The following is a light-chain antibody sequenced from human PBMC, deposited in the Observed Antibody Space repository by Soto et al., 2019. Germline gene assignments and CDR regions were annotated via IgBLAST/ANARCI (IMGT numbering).Light chain of an antibody. CDR1: QSVSTNY. CDR3: QDYGTSRT. CDR2: GAS. Sequence: EIVLTQSPGTLSLSPGERATLSCRASQSVSTNYLAWYQQKPGQAPRLLIYGASNRATGIPDRFSGSGSGTDFTLTISRLEPEDFAVYYCQDYGTSRTVGQGTKVEIK. J-gene: IGKJ1*01. V-gene: IGKV3-20*01.